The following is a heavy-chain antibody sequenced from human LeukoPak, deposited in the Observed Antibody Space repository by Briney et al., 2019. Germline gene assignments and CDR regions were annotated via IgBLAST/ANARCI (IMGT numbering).Heavy chain of an antibody. J-gene: IGHJ3*02. CDR1: GGSISSYY. CDR2: IYYSGST. CDR3: ARRRRASSSWYAENAFDI. D-gene: IGHD6-13*01. Sequence: XETLSLTCTVSGGSISSYYWSWIRQPPGKGLEWIGYIYYSGSTNYNPSLKSRVTISVDTSKNQFSLKLSSVTAADTAVYYCARRRRASSSWYAENAFDIWGQGTMVTVSS. V-gene: IGHV4-59*08.